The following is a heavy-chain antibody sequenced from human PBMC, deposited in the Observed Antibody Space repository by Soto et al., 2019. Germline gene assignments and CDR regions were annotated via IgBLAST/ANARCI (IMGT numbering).Heavy chain of an antibody. CDR2: IIPMSHTS. CDR1: GGTLSSYA. CDR3: ARSRGVGDYHCYYGMDV. J-gene: IGHJ6*04. V-gene: IGHV1-69*01. D-gene: IGHD3-3*01. Sequence: QVQLVQSGAEVKKPGSSVKVSCNASGGTLSSYAISWVRQAPGQGLEWVGGIIPMSHTSNYALRFQGRVTITADESTSTVYMELSRLRFEDTAVYYCARSRGVGDYHCYYGMDVWGKGTTVTVSS.